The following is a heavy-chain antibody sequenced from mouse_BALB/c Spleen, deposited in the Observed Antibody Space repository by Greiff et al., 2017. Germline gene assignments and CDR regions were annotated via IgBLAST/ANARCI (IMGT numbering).Heavy chain of an antibody. CDR3: TRDYDDAMDY. CDR2: INPSNGGT. D-gene: IGHD2-4*01. CDR1: GYTFTSYY. J-gene: IGHJ4*01. Sequence: QVQLQQSGAELVKPGASVKLSCKASGYTFTSYYMYWVKQRPGQGLEWIGEINPSNGGTNFNEKFKSKATLTVDKSSSTAYMQLSSLTSEDSAVYYCTRDYDDAMDYWGQGTSVTVSS. V-gene: IGHV1S81*02.